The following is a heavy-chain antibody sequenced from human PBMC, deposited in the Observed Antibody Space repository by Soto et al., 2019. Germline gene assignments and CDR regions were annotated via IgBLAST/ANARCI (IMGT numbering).Heavy chain of an antibody. CDR1: GYTFTSYY. CDR2: INPSGGST. V-gene: IGHV1-46*01. Sequence: GASVKVSCKASGYTFTSYYMHWVRQAPGQGLEWMGIINPSGGSTSYAQKFQGRVTMTRDASTSTVYMELSSLRSEDTAVYYCASRDPRNYYYYYGMDVWGQGTTVTVSS. J-gene: IGHJ6*02. CDR3: ASRDPRNYYYYYGMDV.